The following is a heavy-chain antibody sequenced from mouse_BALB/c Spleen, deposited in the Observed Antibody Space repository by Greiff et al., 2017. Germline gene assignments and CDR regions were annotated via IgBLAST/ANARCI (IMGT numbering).Heavy chain of an antibody. D-gene: IGHD1-2*01. CDR3: ATITTAIFYAMDY. J-gene: IGHJ4*01. Sequence: QVQLQQSGAELVRPGTSVKVSCKASGYAFTNYLIEWVKQRPGQGLEWIGVINPGSGGTNYNEKFKGKATLTADKSSSTAYMQLSSLTSDDSAVYFGATITTAIFYAMDYWGQGTSVTVSS. CDR1: GYAFTNYL. V-gene: IGHV1-54*03. CDR2: INPGSGGT.